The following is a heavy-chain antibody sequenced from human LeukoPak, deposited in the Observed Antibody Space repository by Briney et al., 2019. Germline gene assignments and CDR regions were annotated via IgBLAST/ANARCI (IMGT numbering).Heavy chain of an antibody. CDR3: AREPYSWNPGWRAFHI. J-gene: IGHJ3*02. D-gene: IGHD3-3*01. V-gene: IGHV3-74*01. Sequence: QPGGSLRLSCEASGFAFSSYWMHWVCQAPGKGPVWVSRINSDGNTITYADSVKGRFTISRDNAKNMVLLQMNSLRAEDTAAYYCAREPYSWNPGWRAFHIWGQGTMVTVSS. CDR1: GFAFSSYW. CDR2: INSDGNTI.